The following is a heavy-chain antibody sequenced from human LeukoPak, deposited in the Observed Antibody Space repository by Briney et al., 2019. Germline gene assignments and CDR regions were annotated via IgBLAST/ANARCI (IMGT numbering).Heavy chain of an antibody. CDR2: INADNGNT. V-gene: IGHV1-3*01. CDR1: GYIFTTYA. J-gene: IGHJ6*03. CDR3: ARGRGTSGSNRDFYYYYYMDV. Sequence: ASVKVSCKASGYIFTTYAIHWVRQAPGQRPEWMGWINADNGNTKYSPQFQGRVTISRDTSASTAYMELSSPRSDDRAIYYCARGRGTSGSNRDFYYYYYMDVWGTGTTVIVSS. D-gene: IGHD2-2*01.